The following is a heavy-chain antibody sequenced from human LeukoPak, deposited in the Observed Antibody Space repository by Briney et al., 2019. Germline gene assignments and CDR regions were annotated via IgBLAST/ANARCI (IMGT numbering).Heavy chain of an antibody. CDR3: ARYSSSSPSRGYGMDV. CDR2: IIAYNGNT. Sequence: ASVKVSCKASGYTFTSYGISWVRQAPGQGLEWMGWIIAYNGNTNYAQKLQGRVTMTTDASTSTAYMELRSLRSDDTAVYYCARYSSSSPSRGYGMDVWGQGTTVTVSS. D-gene: IGHD6-6*01. J-gene: IGHJ6*02. V-gene: IGHV1-18*04. CDR1: GYTFTSYG.